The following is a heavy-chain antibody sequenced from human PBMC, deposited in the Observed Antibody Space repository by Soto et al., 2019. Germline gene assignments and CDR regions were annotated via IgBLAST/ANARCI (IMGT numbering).Heavy chain of an antibody. Sequence: PGGSLSLCCTSSGFTFSSYGRSWVRQAPGKELEWVSTISGNSGKTNYAESVKGRFSISRDNSKNTVHLQLDSLRAEDTAVYFCAKLGFVLMELYYFHQWGHGTLVTVSS. CDR2: ISGNSGKT. V-gene: IGHV3-23*01. J-gene: IGHJ4*01. CDR3: AKLGFVLMELYYFHQ. CDR1: GFTFSSYG. D-gene: IGHD2-8*01.